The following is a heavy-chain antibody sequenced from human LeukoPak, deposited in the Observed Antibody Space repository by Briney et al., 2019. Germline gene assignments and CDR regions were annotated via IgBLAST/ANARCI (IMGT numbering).Heavy chain of an antibody. D-gene: IGHD6-13*01. CDR2: ISSGGSTI. V-gene: IGHV3-11*01. CDR1: GFTFSDYY. J-gene: IGHJ4*02. Sequence: PGGSLRLSCAVSGFTFSDYYMSWIRQAPGKGLEWVSYISSGGSTISHADSVKGRFTISRDNAENSLYLQMNSLRAEDTAVYYCARRAAAGGCLDYWGQGTLVTVSS. CDR3: ARRAAAGGCLDY.